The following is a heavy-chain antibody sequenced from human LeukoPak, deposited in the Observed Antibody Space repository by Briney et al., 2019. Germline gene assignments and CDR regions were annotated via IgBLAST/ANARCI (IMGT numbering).Heavy chain of an antibody. CDR3: ARDGDRIAVAGFDY. CDR2: ISYSSDYI. Sequence: GESLRLSCAASGFTFSTYSMNWVRQAPGKGLEWVSAISYSSDYIYYADSVKGRFTISRDNAKNTLYLQMNSLRAEDTAVYYCARDGDRIAVAGFDYWGQGTLVTVSS. V-gene: IGHV3-21*01. J-gene: IGHJ4*02. CDR1: GFTFSTYS. D-gene: IGHD6-19*01.